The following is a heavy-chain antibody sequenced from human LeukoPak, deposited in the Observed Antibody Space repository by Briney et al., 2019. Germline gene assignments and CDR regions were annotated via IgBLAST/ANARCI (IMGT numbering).Heavy chain of an antibody. CDR2: ISGSSGYI. CDR1: GFTFSDYT. V-gene: IGHV3-21*01. D-gene: IGHD1-26*01. Sequence: GGSLRLSCAASGFTFSDYTMNWVRQAPGKGLEWVSSISGSSGYIYYADSVEGRFTISRDNAKNSLYLQMNSLRAEDTAVYYCAGSIVRAMMGLGYWGQGTLVTVSS. J-gene: IGHJ4*02. CDR3: AGSIVRAMMGLGY.